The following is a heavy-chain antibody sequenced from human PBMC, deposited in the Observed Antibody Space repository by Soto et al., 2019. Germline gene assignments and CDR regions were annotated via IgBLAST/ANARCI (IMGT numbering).Heavy chain of an antibody. CDR1: GFTFSSYV. Sequence: EVQLLESGGGLVQPGGSLRLSCTASGFTFSSYVMSWVRQAPGKGLEWVSSVSGSGGSTYYPDSVKGRFTISRDNSKDTVFLQMNSLRAEDTAVYYCAKDLEGSGYDSGNDYWGQGTLVIVAS. D-gene: IGHD5-12*01. CDR2: VSGSGGST. J-gene: IGHJ4*02. V-gene: IGHV3-23*01. CDR3: AKDLEGSGYDSGNDY.